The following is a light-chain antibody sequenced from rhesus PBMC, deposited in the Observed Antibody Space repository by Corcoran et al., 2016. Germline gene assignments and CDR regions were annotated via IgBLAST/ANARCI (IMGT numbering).Light chain of an antibody. V-gene: IGKV2-65*01. Sequence: DVVMTQSPLSLPITPGQPASISCRSSQSLLHSNGNTYLSWYQQKPGQPPRRLIYVVSTRDCGVPDRFSGIGAGTDFTLKMSRVEAEDVGVYYCGQGTNVPLTFGGGTKVEIK. CDR3: GQGTNVPLT. J-gene: IGKJ4*01. CDR2: VVS. CDR1: QSLLHSNGNTY.